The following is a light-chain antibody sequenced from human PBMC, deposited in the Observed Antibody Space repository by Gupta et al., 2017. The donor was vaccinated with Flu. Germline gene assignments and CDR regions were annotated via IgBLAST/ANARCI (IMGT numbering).Light chain of an antibody. CDR3: MQGAQWPWA. V-gene: IGKV2-30*01. J-gene: IGKJ1*01. CDR2: LVS. CDR1: QGLVYSDGNTY. Sequence: DVVMPQSPLSLPVTLGQPASISCRSSQGLVYSDGNTYLHWFQQRPGQSPGRLRYLVSHRDSGVPDRFSGSGSGTDFTLKISRVEAEDVGVYYCMQGAQWPWAFGQGTKVEIK.